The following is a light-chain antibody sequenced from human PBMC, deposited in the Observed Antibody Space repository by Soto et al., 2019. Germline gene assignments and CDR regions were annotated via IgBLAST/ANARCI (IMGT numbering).Light chain of an antibody. J-gene: IGKJ4*01. Sequence: IVMTQTPVSLSVTPGQPASISCRSSQSLLNVDGKTYLYWYVQKPGQAPQLLMYEVSERFSGVPDKFRGSGSGTDFTLRISRVEAEDVGVYYCMQSKDWPLTFGGGTRVEI. CDR2: EVS. CDR3: MQSKDWPLT. V-gene: IGKV2D-29*01. CDR1: QSLLNVDGKTY.